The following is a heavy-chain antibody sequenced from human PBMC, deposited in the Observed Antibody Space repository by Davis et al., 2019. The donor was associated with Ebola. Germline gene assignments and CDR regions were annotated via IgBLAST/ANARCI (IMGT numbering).Heavy chain of an antibody. CDR3: ATTQWLREFDN. Sequence: GGSLRLSCAASGFTVSSNHMSWVRQPPGKGPEWVSVIYDHSTAYADSVRGRFIIPRDKSNNTLYLEMNSLRVDDTAVYYCATTQWLREFDNWGQGTLVTVSS. J-gene: IGHJ4*02. CDR2: IYDHST. V-gene: IGHV3-53*01. CDR1: GFTVSSNH. D-gene: IGHD6-19*01.